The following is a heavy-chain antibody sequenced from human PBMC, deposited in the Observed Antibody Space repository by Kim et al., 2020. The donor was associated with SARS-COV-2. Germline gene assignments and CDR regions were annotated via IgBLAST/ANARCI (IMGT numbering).Heavy chain of an antibody. D-gene: IGHD2-21*01. CDR2: IIVGSGIT. CDR3: AAAPAGAYGKGFA. Sequence: SVKVSCKTSGFTFFTSTVQWVRQARGQRLEWMGWIIVGSGITNNEQQFQERITITRDMSTNTSYMELSSLTSEDTAIYYCAAAPAGAYGKGFAWGQGTLVTVSS. J-gene: IGHJ5*02. CDR1: GFTFFTST. V-gene: IGHV1-58*01.